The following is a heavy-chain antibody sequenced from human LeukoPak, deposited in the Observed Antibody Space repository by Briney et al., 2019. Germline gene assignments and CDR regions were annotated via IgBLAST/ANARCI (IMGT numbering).Heavy chain of an antibody. Sequence: GGSLRLSCAASGFTFSSYEMNWVRQAPGEGLEWVSYISNSGGTIYYADSVKGRFTISRDNAKNSLYLQMNCLRAEDTAVYYCVRPNGPTPFDYWGQGALVTVSS. CDR3: VRPNGPTPFDY. J-gene: IGHJ4*02. CDR1: GFTFSSYE. V-gene: IGHV3-48*03. CDR2: ISNSGGTI.